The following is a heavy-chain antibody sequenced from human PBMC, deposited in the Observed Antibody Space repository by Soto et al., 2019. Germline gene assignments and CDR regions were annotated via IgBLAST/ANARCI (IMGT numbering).Heavy chain of an antibody. D-gene: IGHD6-19*01. CDR1: GFTFSSYA. Sequence: QVQLVESGGGVVQPGMSLRLSCAASGFTFSSYAMHWVRQAPGKGLEWVAVISYDGSNKYYADSVKGRFTISRDNSKNTLYLQMNSLRAEDTAVYYCARETYSSGWTPTFDYWGQGTLVTVSS. CDR3: ARETYSSGWTPTFDY. CDR2: ISYDGSNK. J-gene: IGHJ4*02. V-gene: IGHV3-30-3*01.